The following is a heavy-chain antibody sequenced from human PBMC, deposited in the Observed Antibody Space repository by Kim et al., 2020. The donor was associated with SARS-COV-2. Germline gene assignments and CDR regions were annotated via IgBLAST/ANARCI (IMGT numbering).Heavy chain of an antibody. CDR3: ARDYSSSSGVISYGWFDP. J-gene: IGHJ5*02. D-gene: IGHD6-6*01. CDR1: GGSISSSSYY. Sequence: SETLSLTCTVSGGSISSSSYYWGWIRQPPGKGLEWIGSIYYSGSTYYNPSLKSRVTISVDTSKNQFSLKLSSVTAADTAVYYCARDYSSSSGVISYGWFDPWGQGTLVTVSS. CDR2: IYYSGST. V-gene: IGHV4-39*01.